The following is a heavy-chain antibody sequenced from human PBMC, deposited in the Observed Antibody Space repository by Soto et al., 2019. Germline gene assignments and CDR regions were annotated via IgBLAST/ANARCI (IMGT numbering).Heavy chain of an antibody. Sequence: QVQLVESGGGVVQPGRSLRLSCAASGFTFSRYPMYWVRQAPGKGLEWVAVITYDGNNKYYADSVKGRFTISRDNAKNTMSLQMNNLRPEDTAVYYCANGVGSYYFDYWGQGTLFTVSS. CDR1: GFTFSRYP. D-gene: IGHD1-26*01. V-gene: IGHV3-30-3*01. CDR3: ANGVGSYYFDY. J-gene: IGHJ4*02. CDR2: ITYDGNNK.